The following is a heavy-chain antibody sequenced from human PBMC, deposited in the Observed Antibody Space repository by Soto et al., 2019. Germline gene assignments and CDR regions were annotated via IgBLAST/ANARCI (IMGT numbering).Heavy chain of an antibody. D-gene: IGHD6-19*01. CDR2: IIPIFGTA. Sequence: QVQLVQSGAEVKKPGSSVKVSCKASGGTFSSYAISWVRQAPGQGLEWMGGIIPIFGTANYAQKFQGRVTIPADESTSTAYTGLSSLGSADPAVYYGPTRGVGWDLSPGYWGRGTLVTVSS. V-gene: IGHV1-69*01. CDR1: GGTFSSYA. J-gene: IGHJ4*02. CDR3: PTRGVGWDLSPGY.